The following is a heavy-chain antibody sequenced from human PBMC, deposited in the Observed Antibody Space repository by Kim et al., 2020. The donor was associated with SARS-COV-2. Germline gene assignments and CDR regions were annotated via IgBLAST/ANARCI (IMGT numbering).Heavy chain of an antibody. J-gene: IGHJ6*03. CDR2: ISSGSTYI. CDR3: ARPLSYEILTGSGMDV. CDR1: GFTFSNYS. V-gene: IGHV3-21*01. D-gene: IGHD3-9*01. Sequence: GGSLRLSCVVSGFTFSNYSMAWVRQAPGKGLEWVSSISSGSTYIYYADSLKGRFTISRDNAKKSLYLQMNSLRAEGTAVYFCARPLSYEILTGSGMDVWG.